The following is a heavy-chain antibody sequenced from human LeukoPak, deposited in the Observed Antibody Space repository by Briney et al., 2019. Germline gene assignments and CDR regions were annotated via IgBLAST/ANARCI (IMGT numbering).Heavy chain of an antibody. CDR3: ARRSGYYNRYYFDY. J-gene: IGHJ4*02. CDR2: IKQDGSEK. D-gene: IGHD3-22*01. Sequence: GGSLRLSCAASGFTFSSYWMSWVRQAPGKGLEWVANIKQDGSEKYYVDSVKGRFTISRDNAKNSLYLQMDSLRAEDTAVYYCARRSGYYNRYYFDYWGQGTLVTVSS. CDR1: GFTFSSYW. V-gene: IGHV3-7*01.